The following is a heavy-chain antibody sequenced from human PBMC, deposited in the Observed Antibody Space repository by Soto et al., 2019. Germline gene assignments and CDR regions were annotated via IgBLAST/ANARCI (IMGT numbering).Heavy chain of an antibody. CDR1: GGTFSSYA. D-gene: IGHD2-8*01. CDR2: IIPIFGTA. CDR3: ARDTYCTNGVCYSCYYGMDV. J-gene: IGHJ6*02. V-gene: IGHV1-69*13. Sequence: SVKVSCKASGGTFSSYAISWVRQAPGQGLEWMGGIIPIFGTANYAQKFQGRVTITADESTSTAYMELSSLRSEDTAVYYCARDTYCTNGVCYSCYYGMDVWGQGTTVTVSS.